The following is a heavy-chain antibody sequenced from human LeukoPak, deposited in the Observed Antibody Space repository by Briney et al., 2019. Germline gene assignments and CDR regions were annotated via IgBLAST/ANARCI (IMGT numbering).Heavy chain of an antibody. CDR2: IYYSGST. CDR1: GGSISSGGYY. Sequence: SETPSLTCTVSGGSISSGGYYWSWIRQHPGKGLEWIGYIYYSGSTYYNPSLKSRVTISVDTSKNQFSLKLSSVTAADTAVYYCARDGERDPLDLFDYWGQGTLVTVSS. CDR3: ARDGERDPLDLFDY. J-gene: IGHJ4*02. D-gene: IGHD1-26*01. V-gene: IGHV4-31*03.